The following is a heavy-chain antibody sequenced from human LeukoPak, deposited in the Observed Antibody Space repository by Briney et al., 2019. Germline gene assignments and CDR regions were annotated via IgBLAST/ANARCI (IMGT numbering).Heavy chain of an antibody. CDR3: AHTVWSGNYFDY. CDR1: GFTFSTSW. D-gene: IGHD3-3*01. CDR2: INSDGRST. V-gene: IGHV3-74*01. J-gene: IGHJ4*02. Sequence: GGSLRLSCAASGFTFSTSWMHWVRQVPGKGLVGVSRINSDGRSTDYADSVKGRFTISRDNTKNTLYLQMNSLRVEDTAMYYCAHTVWSGNYFDYWGQGTLVTVSS.